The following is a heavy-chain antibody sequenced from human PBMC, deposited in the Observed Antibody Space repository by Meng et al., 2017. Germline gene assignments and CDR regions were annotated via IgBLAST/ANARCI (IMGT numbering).Heavy chain of an antibody. CDR2: INPNSGGT. CDR1: GYTFTGYY. V-gene: IGHV1-2*06. J-gene: IGHJ4*02. CDR3: ASELNTYGSGSYAY. Sequence: QVQPVQSGAEVKKPGASVKVSCKASGYTFTGYYMHWVRQAPGQGLEWMGRINPNSGGTNYAQKLQGRVTMTRDTSISTAYMELSRLRSDDTAVYYCASELNTYGSGSYAYWGQGTLVTVSS. D-gene: IGHD3-10*01.